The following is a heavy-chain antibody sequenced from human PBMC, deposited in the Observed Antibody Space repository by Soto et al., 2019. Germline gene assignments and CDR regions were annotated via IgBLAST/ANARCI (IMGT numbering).Heavy chain of an antibody. CDR3: AISQDRGGRTTFIY. CDR1: GFTFDDNA. CDR2: INWKSDI. Sequence: LRLSCAVSGFTFDDNAMHWVRQAPEKGLEWVSGINWKSDIGYADSVKGRFTISRDNAENPLYLQMNSLRAEDTALYYCAISQDRGGRTTFIYWGQGTQVTVSS. V-gene: IGHV3-9*01. J-gene: IGHJ4*02. D-gene: IGHD3-16*01.